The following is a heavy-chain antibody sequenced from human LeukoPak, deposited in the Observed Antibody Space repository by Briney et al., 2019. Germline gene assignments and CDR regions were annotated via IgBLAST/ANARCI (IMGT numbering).Heavy chain of an antibody. Sequence: GGSLRLSCAASGFTFSDYYMSWIRQAPGKGLEWVSYISSSGSTIYYADSVKGRFTISRDNAKNSLYMQMNSLRAEDTAVYYCAREDCSSTSCFLCYFDYWGQGTLVTVSS. V-gene: IGHV3-11*01. CDR2: ISSSGSTI. J-gene: IGHJ4*02. CDR1: GFTFSDYY. D-gene: IGHD2-2*01. CDR3: AREDCSSTSCFLCYFDY.